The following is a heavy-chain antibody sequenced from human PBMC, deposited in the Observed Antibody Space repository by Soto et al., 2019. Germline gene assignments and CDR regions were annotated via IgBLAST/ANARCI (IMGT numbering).Heavy chain of an antibody. D-gene: IGHD4-17*01. CDR1: GYTFTSYG. J-gene: IGHJ4*02. V-gene: IGHV1-18*01. CDR3: ATNDYGDYYFDY. Sequence: ASVKFSCKASGYTFTSYGISWVRQAPGQVLECMVWISAYNGNANYXXKLQGRVXXTTDTSTSTAXMELRXLRSDDTAVYYCATNDYGDYYFDYWRQGTLVTVSS. CDR2: ISAYNGNA.